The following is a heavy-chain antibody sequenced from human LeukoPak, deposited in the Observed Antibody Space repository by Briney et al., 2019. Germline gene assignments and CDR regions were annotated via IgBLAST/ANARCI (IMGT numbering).Heavy chain of an antibody. D-gene: IGHD2-15*01. J-gene: IGHJ6*03. Sequence: PGGSLRLSCAASGFTFSSYVMHWVRQAPGKGLEWVAIISYDGSNEYYADSVKGRFTISRDNSKNTLYLQMNSLRAEDTAVYYCAKGVSEESGGYCSGGSCYPGYYYYYYMDVWGKGTTVTISS. CDR3: AKGVSEESGGYCSGGSCYPGYYYYYYMDV. CDR2: ISYDGSNE. CDR1: GFTFSSYV. V-gene: IGHV3-30*04.